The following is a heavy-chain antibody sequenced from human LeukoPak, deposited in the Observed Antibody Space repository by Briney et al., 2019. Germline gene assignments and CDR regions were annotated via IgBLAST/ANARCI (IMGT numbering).Heavy chain of an antibody. Sequence: SETLSLTCNVSGGSIYTYYWSWIRQPPGKRLEWIGYIYYSGSTNYNPSLKSRVTISIDTSKNQFPLKLSSVTAADTAVYYCARSNVVVPSITKGYYYYAMDVWGQGTTVTVSS. J-gene: IGHJ6*02. V-gene: IGHV4-59*08. CDR3: ARSNVVVPSITKGYYYYAMDV. CDR2: IYYSGST. CDR1: GGSIYTYY. D-gene: IGHD2-2*01.